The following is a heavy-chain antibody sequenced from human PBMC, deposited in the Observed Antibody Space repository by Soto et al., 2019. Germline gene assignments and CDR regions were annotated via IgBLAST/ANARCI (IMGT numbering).Heavy chain of an antibody. J-gene: IGHJ1*01. V-gene: IGHV3-53*01. CDR3: ARDRVESGYPEYFQH. CDR2: IYSGGST. D-gene: IGHD3-22*01. CDR1: GFTVNSKY. Sequence: PGGSLRLSCAASGFTVNSKYMSWVRQAPGKGLEWVSVIYSGGSTYYADSVKGRFTISRDNSKNTLYLQMNSLRAEDTAVYYCARDRVESGYPEYFQHWGQGTLVTVSS.